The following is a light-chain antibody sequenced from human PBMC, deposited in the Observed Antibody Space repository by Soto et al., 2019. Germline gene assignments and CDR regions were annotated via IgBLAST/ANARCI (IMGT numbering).Light chain of an antibody. CDR3: SAYSDIDTKV. Sequence: QSALTQPPSASGSPGQSVTISCTGTSSDVGAYHYVSWYQQHPGKAPTLIIYEVSQRPSGVPDRFSGSKSGTTASLTISGLQPEDEADYYCSAYSDIDTKVFGTGTKVTVL. V-gene: IGLV2-8*01. CDR1: SSDVGAYHY. J-gene: IGLJ1*01. CDR2: EVS.